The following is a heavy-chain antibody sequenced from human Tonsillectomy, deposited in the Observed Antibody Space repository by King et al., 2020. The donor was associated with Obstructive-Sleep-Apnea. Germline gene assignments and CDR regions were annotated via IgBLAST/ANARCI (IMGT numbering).Heavy chain of an antibody. Sequence: VQLQESGPGLVKPSETLSLTCTVSGGSISSHYWNWIRQPPGKGLEWIGFINYSGSTNYNPSLQSRVTMSVDTSKKQFSLRVTSVTAADTAVYYCARDVGVTGQYYYYGLDVWGQGTTVTVSS. CDR3: ARDVGVTGQYYYYGLDV. CDR2: INYSGST. J-gene: IGHJ6*02. D-gene: IGHD1-26*01. CDR1: GGSISSHY. V-gene: IGHV4-59*11.